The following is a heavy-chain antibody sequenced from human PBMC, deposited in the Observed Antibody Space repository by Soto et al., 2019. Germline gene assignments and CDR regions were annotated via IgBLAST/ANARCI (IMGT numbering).Heavy chain of an antibody. CDR3: ARDRYGGYDYYYFGMDV. CDR2: IYSGGST. J-gene: IGHJ6*02. CDR1: GFTVSSNY. V-gene: IGHV3-53*01. Sequence: PGGSLILSCAASGFTVSSNYMSWVRQAPGKGLEWVSVIYSGGSTYYADSVKGRFTISRDNSKNTLYLQMNSLRAEDTAVYYCARDRYGGYDYYYFGMDVWGQGTTVTVSS. D-gene: IGHD5-12*01.